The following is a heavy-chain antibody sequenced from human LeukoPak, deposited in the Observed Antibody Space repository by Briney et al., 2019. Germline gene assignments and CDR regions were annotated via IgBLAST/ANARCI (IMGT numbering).Heavy chain of an antibody. Sequence: SVKVSCKASGGTFSSYAISWVRQAPGQGLGWMGGIIPIFGTANYAQKFQGRVTITTDESTSTAYMELSSLRSEDTAVYYCARAIEAGCSGGSCYSYYYYMDVWGKGTTVTVSS. J-gene: IGHJ6*03. CDR2: IIPIFGTA. CDR1: GGTFSSYA. V-gene: IGHV1-69*05. CDR3: ARAIEAGCSGGSCYSYYYYMDV. D-gene: IGHD2-15*01.